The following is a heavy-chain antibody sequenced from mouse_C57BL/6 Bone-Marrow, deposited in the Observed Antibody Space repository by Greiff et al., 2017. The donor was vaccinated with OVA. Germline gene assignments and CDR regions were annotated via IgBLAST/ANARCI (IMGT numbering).Heavy chain of an antibody. D-gene: IGHD2-4*01. CDR1: GYTFTDYY. J-gene: IGHJ3*01. Sequence: EVQLQQSGPELVKPGASVKISCKASGYTFTDYYMNWVKQSHGKSLEWIGDINPNNGGTSYNQKFKGKATLTVDKSSSTAYMELRSLTSEDSAVYYCARDDYDGAYWGQGTLVTVSA. CDR2: INPNNGGT. CDR3: ARDDYDGAY. V-gene: IGHV1-26*01.